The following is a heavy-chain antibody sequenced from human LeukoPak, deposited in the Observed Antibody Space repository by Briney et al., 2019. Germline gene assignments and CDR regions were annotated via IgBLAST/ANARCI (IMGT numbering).Heavy chain of an antibody. Sequence: SETLSLTCAVYGGSFSGYYWSWIRQPAGKGLEWIGRIYTSGSTNYNPSLKSRVTMSVDTSKNQFSLKLSSVTAADTAAFYCGGVGGCTDVPSGPRNLVTVSP. CDR1: GGSFSGYY. V-gene: IGHV4-59*10. D-gene: IGHD3-10*01. J-gene: IGHJ5*02. CDR3: GGVGGCTDVP. CDR2: IYTSGST.